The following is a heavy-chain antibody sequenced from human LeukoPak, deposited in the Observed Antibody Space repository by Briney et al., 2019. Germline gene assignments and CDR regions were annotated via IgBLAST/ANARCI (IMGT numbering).Heavy chain of an antibody. CDR2: FSATDGSA. Sequence: GGSLRLSCAASGFTFSSYAMTWVRQAPGKGLEWVSAFSATDGSAQYAESVEGRFTISRDNSKSTLFLQMNSLGAEDTAVYYCARAKIAAAGTGAFDVWGQGTLVTVSS. D-gene: IGHD6-13*01. CDR3: ARAKIAAAGTGAFDV. CDR1: GFTFSSYA. J-gene: IGHJ3*01. V-gene: IGHV3-23*01.